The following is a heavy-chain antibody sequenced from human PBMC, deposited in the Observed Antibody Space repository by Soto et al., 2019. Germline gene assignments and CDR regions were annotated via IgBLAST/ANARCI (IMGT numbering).Heavy chain of an antibody. CDR2: IWYDGSNT. V-gene: IGHV3-33*01. D-gene: IGHD7-27*01. J-gene: IGHJ4*02. Sequence: PGGSLRLSCVASGFIFSSFGMHWVRQAPGKGLEWVAHIWYDGSNTYYADSVKGRFTISRDNSRNTVYLQMNSLRAEDTAVYHCVRDLLGSGGHFDYWGQGTPVTVSS. CDR3: VRDLLGSGGHFDY. CDR1: GFIFSSFG.